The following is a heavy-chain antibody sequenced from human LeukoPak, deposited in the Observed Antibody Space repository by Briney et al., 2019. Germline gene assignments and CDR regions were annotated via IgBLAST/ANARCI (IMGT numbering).Heavy chain of an antibody. CDR1: GFTLNNAW. J-gene: IGHJ4*02. CDR3: CKVVRGKNFFEN. D-gene: IGHD6-6*01. V-gene: IGHV3-15*01. Sequence: PGGSLRLSCVASGFTLNNAWMSWVRQAPGKGLEWVGHIKGNNDGGTTDHAPPVKGRFTISRDDSKNTLSLQMNSLETEDTAVYYCCKVVRGKNFFENWGQGTLVAVSS. CDR2: IKGNNDGGTT.